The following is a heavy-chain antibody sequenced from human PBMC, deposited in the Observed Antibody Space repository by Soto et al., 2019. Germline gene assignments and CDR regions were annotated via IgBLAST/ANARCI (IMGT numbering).Heavy chain of an antibody. CDR2: ISGSGGST. CDR1: GLTFSTYA. Sequence: EVQLLESGGGLVQPGGSLRLSCAASGLTFSTYAMSWVRQAPGKGLEWVSGISGSGGSTYYADSVKGRFTISRDNSKNTLYLQMNSLRAEDTAVYYCAKGESSIAARSYFDYWGQGTLVTVSS. D-gene: IGHD6-6*01. CDR3: AKGESSIAARSYFDY. J-gene: IGHJ4*02. V-gene: IGHV3-23*01.